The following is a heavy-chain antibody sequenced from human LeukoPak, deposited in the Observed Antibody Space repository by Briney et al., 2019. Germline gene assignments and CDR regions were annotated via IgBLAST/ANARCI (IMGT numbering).Heavy chain of an antibody. V-gene: IGHV4-34*01. CDR1: GGPFSDHY. CDR2: IHHTGST. D-gene: IGHD1-26*01. Sequence: PSETLSLTCAVYGGPFSDHYWSWIRQPPGKGLEWIGEIHHTGSTSYNASLNSRVTMSVDTSKNQFSLSLASVTAADTAVYYCARARVGSTYYSFYYLDVWGKGTTVTVSS. CDR3: ARARVGSTYYSFYYLDV. J-gene: IGHJ6*03.